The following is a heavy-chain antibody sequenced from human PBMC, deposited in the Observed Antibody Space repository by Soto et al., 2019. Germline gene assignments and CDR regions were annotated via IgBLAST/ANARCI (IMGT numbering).Heavy chain of an antibody. J-gene: IGHJ4*02. D-gene: IGHD3-3*01. Sequence: TGGSLRLSCAASGFTFSSYAMTWVRQAPGKGLEWVSVMSGSGASTYYVDSVKGRFTISRDNSKNTLYLQMNSLRAEDTAVYYCAKGSNYDFWSGYFFDHWGQGTLVTVSS. CDR2: MSGSGAST. V-gene: IGHV3-23*01. CDR3: AKGSNYDFWSGYFFDH. CDR1: GFTFSSYA.